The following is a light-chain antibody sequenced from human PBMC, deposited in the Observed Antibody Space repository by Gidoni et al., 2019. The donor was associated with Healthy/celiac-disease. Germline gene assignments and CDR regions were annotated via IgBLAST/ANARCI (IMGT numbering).Light chain of an antibody. CDR3: QQYGSSPFT. Sequence: ENVLTQSPGTLSLSAGERATLSCRASQSVSSSYLAWYQQKPGQAPRLLIYGASSRATGLPDRFSGSGSGTDFTLTISRLEPEDFAVYYCQQYGSSPFTFGPGTKVDIK. CDR1: QSVSSSY. J-gene: IGKJ3*01. CDR2: GAS. V-gene: IGKV3-20*01.